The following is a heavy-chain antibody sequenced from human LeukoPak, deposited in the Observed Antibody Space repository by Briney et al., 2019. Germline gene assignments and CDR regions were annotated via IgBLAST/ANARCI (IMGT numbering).Heavy chain of an antibody. J-gene: IGHJ4*02. D-gene: IGHD2-21*02. CDR1: GFSFTNYW. CDR3: VRGSLRLPRSTPDY. CDR2: ISSDGSVT. Sequence: GGSLRLSCAVSGFSFTNYWMHWVRQDPGKGLVWVSYISSDGSVTKYADSVKGRFTISRDNAVNTLYLQMNSLRVEDTAVYYCVRGSLRLPRSTPDYWGQGTLVTVSS. V-gene: IGHV3-74*03.